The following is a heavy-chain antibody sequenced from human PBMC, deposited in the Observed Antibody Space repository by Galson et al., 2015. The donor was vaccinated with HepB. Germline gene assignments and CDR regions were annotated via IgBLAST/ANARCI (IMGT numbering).Heavy chain of an antibody. D-gene: IGHD1-1*01. CDR1: VYTFTTYD. CDR2: MNPISGNT. J-gene: IGHJ4*02. Sequence: SVKVSCKASVYTFTTYDFNWVRQATGQGPEWMGWMNPISGNTGYAQKFQGRVTMTRDTSISTIYMELSSLRSEDTAVYYCTRGPRNDGFDYWGQGTRVTVSS. CDR3: TRGPRNDGFDY. V-gene: IGHV1-8*01.